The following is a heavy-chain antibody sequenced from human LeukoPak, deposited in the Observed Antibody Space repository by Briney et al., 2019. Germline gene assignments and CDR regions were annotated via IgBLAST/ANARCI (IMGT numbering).Heavy chain of an antibody. Sequence: ASVKVSCKASGYTFTSYYMHWVRQAPGQGLEWMGIINPSGGSTSYAQKFQGRVTMTRDTSTSTVYMELSSLRSEDTAVYYCARGRPPTSMGEPKPGMDVWGKGTTVTVSS. CDR2: INPSGGST. CDR3: ARGRPPTSMGEPKPGMDV. J-gene: IGHJ6*04. CDR1: GYTFTSYY. D-gene: IGHD3-16*01. V-gene: IGHV1-46*01.